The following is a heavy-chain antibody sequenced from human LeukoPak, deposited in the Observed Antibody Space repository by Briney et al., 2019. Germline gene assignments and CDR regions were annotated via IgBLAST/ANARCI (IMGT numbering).Heavy chain of an antibody. J-gene: IGHJ4*02. Sequence: ASVKVSCKVSGYTLTELSMHWVRQTPGKGLEWMGGFDPEDGETTYAQKFQGRVTMTEDTSTDTAYMELSSLRSEDTAVYYCATDPLRGSWYVVYWGQGTLVTVSS. CDR1: GYTLTELS. CDR3: ATDPLRGSWYVVY. V-gene: IGHV1-24*01. CDR2: FDPEDGET. D-gene: IGHD6-13*01.